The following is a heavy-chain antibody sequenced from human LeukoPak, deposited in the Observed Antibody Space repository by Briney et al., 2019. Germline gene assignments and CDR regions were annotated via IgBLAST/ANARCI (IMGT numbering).Heavy chain of an antibody. D-gene: IGHD4-23*01. CDR2: INPSGGST. J-gene: IGHJ5*02. Sequence: ASVKVSCKASGYTFTSYYMHWVRQAPGQGLEWMGIINPSGGSTSYAQKFQGRVTMTRDTSTSTVYMELSSLRSEDTAVCYCAGSTVVGGNWFDPWGQGTLVTVSS. V-gene: IGHV1-46*01. CDR1: GYTFTSYY. CDR3: AGSTVVGGNWFDP.